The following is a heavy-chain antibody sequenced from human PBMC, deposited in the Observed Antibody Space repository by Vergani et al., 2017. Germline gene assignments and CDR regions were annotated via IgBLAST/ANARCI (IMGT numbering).Heavy chain of an antibody. CDR1: GFTFGSFG. CDR3: AKELIAAAGPFFY. D-gene: IGHD6-13*01. Sequence: QVHLVESGGGVVQPGRSLRLSCAASGFTFGSFGMHWVRQAPGKGLEWVAFIRYDGSNKYYADSVKGRFTISRDNSKNTLYLQMNSLRAEDTAVYYCAKELIAAAGPFFYWGQGTLVTVSS. V-gene: IGHV3-30*02. J-gene: IGHJ4*02. CDR2: IRYDGSNK.